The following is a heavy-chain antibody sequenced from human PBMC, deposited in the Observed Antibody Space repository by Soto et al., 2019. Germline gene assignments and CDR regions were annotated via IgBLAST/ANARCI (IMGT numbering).Heavy chain of an antibody. CDR3: AHLSGWQYYFAY. V-gene: IGHV2-5*02. Sequence: QITLEESGPALVKPTQPLTLTCTFSGFSLSTTTVGVGWIRQPPGKALEWLALIYWDDDKRYSPSLKSRLTITNAASKHLVVLTMTDMDPVDNATCYWAHLSGWQYYFAYWGQGTLVTVSS. J-gene: IGHJ4*02. D-gene: IGHD6-19*01. CDR2: IYWDDDK. CDR1: GFSLSTTTVG.